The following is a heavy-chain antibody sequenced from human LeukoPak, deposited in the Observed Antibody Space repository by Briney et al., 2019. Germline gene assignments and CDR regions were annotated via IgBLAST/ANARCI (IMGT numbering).Heavy chain of an antibody. CDR1: GFTFSRYW. CDR2: INLEGSST. J-gene: IGHJ6*02. V-gene: IGHV3-74*01. CDR3: AKDRIAAAGTYDYYYYGMDV. Sequence: LPGGSLRLSCAGSGFTFSRYWMHWVRQAPGKGLVWVSRINLEGSSTSYADSVKGRFTISRDNAKNSLYLQMNSLRAEDTALYYCAKDRIAAAGTYDYYYYGMDVWGQGTTVTVSS. D-gene: IGHD6-13*01.